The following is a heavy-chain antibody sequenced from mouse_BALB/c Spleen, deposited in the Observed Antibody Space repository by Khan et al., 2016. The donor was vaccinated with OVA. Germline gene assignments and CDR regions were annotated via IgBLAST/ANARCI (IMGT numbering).Heavy chain of an antibody. CDR2: IFPNSGDT. D-gene: IGHD1-2*01. CDR3: ASSAYGSCGF. Sequence: VQLQQSGPELVKPGASVKISCKASGYTFTDFNLDWVRQSQGRRLEWIGYIFPNSGDTGDNQNFKTKATLTVDTSSSTAYIELRSLTSEDSAVXYSASSAYGSCGFWGHWTLVTVSA. CDR1: GYTFTDFN. J-gene: IGHJ3*02. V-gene: IGHV1S29*02.